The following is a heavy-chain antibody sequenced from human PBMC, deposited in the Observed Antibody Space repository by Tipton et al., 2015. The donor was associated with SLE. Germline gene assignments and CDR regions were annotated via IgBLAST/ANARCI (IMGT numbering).Heavy chain of an antibody. D-gene: IGHD3-3*01. J-gene: IGHJ4*02. CDR3: ARGVLRFSYFFDY. Sequence: TLSLTCTVSGGSISSYYWSWIRQPAGKGLEWIGRIYTSGSTNYNPYLKSRVTMSVDTSKNQFSLKLSSVTAAVTAVYYCARGVLRFSYFFDYWCQGTLVTVSS. CDR1: GGSISSYY. V-gene: IGHV4-4*07. CDR2: IYTSGST.